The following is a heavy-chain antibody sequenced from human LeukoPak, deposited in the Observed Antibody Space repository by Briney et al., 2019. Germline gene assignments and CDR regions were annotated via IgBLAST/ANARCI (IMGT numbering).Heavy chain of an antibody. J-gene: IGHJ4*02. V-gene: IGHV3-23*01. CDR1: EFIFRNYA. D-gene: IGHD3-10*01. CDR3: ASRGPPGYFDY. Sequence: RGSLRLSCVASEFIFRNYAMTWVRQAPGKGLEWVSTIRHNGETTYFEDSVKGRFIISRDNTKNTLYLHMDSLRAEDTAVYYCASRGPPGYFDYWGQGTLVTVSS. CDR2: IRHNGETT.